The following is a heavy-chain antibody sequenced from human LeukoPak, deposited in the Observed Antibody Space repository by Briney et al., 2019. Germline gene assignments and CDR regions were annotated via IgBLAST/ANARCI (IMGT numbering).Heavy chain of an antibody. CDR1: GGSFSGDY. J-gene: IGHJ4*02. CDR2: IYHSGST. CDR3: ARGSFRPRYYDFWSGFDY. D-gene: IGHD3-3*01. V-gene: IGHV4-34*01. Sequence: SETLSLTCAVYGGSFSGDYWSWIRQPPGKGLEWIGYIYHSGSTYYNPSLKSRVTISVDRSKNQFSLKLSSVTAADTAVYYCARGSFRPRYYDFWSGFDYWGQGTLVTVSS.